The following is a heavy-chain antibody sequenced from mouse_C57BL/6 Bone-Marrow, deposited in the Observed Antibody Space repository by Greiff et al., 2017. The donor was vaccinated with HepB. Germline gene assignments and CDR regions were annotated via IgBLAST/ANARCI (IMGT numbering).Heavy chain of an antibody. J-gene: IGHJ3*01. CDR2: IYPRSGNT. D-gene: IGHD2-3*01. V-gene: IGHV1-81*01. CDR1: GYTFTSYG. Sequence: QVQLQQSGAELARPGASVKLSCKASGYTFTSYGISWVKQRPGQGLEWIGEIYPRSGNTYYNEKFKGKATLTADKSSSTAYMEFRSLTSEDSAVYFCERYDGYPYWGQGTLVTVA. CDR3: ERYDGYPY.